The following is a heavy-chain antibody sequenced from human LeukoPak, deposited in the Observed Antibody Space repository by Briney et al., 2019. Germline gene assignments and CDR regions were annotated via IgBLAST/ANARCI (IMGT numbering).Heavy chain of an antibody. CDR3: ARDDSSGYYLHDAFDI. CDR2: IIPIFGTA. D-gene: IGHD3-22*01. V-gene: IGHV1-69*13. Sequence: GASVKVSCKASGGTFISYAISWVRQAPGQGLEWMGGIIPIFGTANYAQKFQGRVTITADESTSTAYMELSSLRSDDTAVYYCARDDSSGYYLHDAFDIWGQGTMVTVSS. J-gene: IGHJ3*02. CDR1: GGTFISYA.